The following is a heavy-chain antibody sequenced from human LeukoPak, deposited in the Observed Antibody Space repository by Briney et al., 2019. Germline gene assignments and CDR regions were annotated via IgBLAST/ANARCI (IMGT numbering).Heavy chain of an antibody. V-gene: IGHV1-46*01. Sequence: ASVEVSCKVSGYTFTNYYFHWVRQAPGQGLEWMGVISPSGGTTNYAQKFQGRLTMTRDTSTSTVYMELSSLRSEDTAVYYCARDLSGNKYGHFDYWGQGTLVTVSS. D-gene: IGHD1-26*01. CDR2: ISPSGGTT. CDR1: GYTFTNYY. J-gene: IGHJ4*02. CDR3: ARDLSGNKYGHFDY.